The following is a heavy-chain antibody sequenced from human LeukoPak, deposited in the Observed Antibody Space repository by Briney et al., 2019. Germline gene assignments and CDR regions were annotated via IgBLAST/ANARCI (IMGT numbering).Heavy chain of an antibody. Sequence: GGSLRLSCAASGFTVSTNYMSWVRQAPGKGLEWVSIIYSGGRTHYADSVKGRFTIPTDNSKNTLYLQMNSLRAEDTAVYYCAREPYGGNSWWGQGTLVTVSS. D-gene: IGHD4-23*01. V-gene: IGHV3-66*01. J-gene: IGHJ4*02. CDR3: AREPYGGNSW. CDR1: GFTVSTNY. CDR2: IYSGGRT.